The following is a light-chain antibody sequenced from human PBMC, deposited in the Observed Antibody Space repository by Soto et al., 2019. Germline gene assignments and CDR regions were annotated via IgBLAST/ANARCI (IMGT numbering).Light chain of an antibody. Sequence: DIQMTQSPSTLSASVGDRVTITCRASQSISSWLAWYQQKPGKAPKLLIYKASGLESGVPSRFSGSGSGTVFTLTISSLQPDDFATYYCQQYNSYPWTFGQGTKVEIK. V-gene: IGKV1-5*03. CDR2: KAS. J-gene: IGKJ1*01. CDR3: QQYNSYPWT. CDR1: QSISSW.